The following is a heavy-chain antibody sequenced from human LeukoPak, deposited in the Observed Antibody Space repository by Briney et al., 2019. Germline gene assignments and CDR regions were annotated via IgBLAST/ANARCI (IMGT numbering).Heavy chain of an antibody. V-gene: IGHV3-33*01. CDR1: GFTFSSYG. CDR2: IWYDGSNK. CDR3: ARTRRQGGSYVNWFDP. Sequence: GGSLRLSCAASGFTFSSYGMHWVRQAPGKGLEWVAVIWYDGSNKYYADSVKGRFTISRDNSKNTLYLQMNSLRAEDTAVYYCARTRRQGGSYVNWFDPWGQGTLVTVSS. D-gene: IGHD2-15*01. J-gene: IGHJ5*02.